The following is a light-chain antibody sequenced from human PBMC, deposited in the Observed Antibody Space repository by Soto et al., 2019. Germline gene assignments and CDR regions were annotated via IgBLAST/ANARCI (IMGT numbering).Light chain of an antibody. Sequence: DIQMTQSPSSLSASVGDRVTITCRASQSISSYLNWYQQKPGKAPKLLIYAASSLQSGVPSRFSGSGSATDFTLTISSLQPEDFATYYCQQSYSTLMYTFGQGTKV. CDR3: QQSYSTLMYT. J-gene: IGKJ2*01. CDR2: AAS. CDR1: QSISSY. V-gene: IGKV1-39*01.